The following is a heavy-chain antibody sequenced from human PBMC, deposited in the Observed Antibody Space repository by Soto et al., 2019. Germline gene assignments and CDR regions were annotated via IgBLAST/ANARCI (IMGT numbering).Heavy chain of an antibody. CDR1: GFTFSSYA. CDR2: ISYDGSNK. V-gene: IGHV3-30-3*01. CDR3: ARDGPGCMDV. Sequence: QVQLVESGGGVVQPGRSLRLSCAASGFTFSSYAMHWVRQAPGKGLEWVAVISYDGSNKYYADSVKGRFTISRDNSKNTLYLKMNSMRAEDTAVYYCARDGPGCMDVWGQGTTVTVSS. J-gene: IGHJ6*02.